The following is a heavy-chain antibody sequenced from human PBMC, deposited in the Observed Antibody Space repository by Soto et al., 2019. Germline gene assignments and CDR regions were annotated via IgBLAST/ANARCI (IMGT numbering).Heavy chain of an antibody. Sequence: EVQLVESGGGLVQPGGSLRLSCAASGFTFSSYWMHWVRQDAGKGLLWVSSITTDGTVTQYADSVKGRFTVSRDNAKNTLYLQMNSLRAEDTAVYSCAKEPSWGKCDYWGQGALVPVSS. CDR3: AKEPSWGKCDY. D-gene: IGHD3-16*01. J-gene: IGHJ4*02. CDR1: GFTFSSYW. CDR2: ITTDGTVT. V-gene: IGHV3-74*03.